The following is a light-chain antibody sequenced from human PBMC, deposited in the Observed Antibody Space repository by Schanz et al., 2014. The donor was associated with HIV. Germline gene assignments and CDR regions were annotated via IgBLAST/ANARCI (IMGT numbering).Light chain of an antibody. CDR1: SSDVGGYNY. CDR3: QSYDSSLTVV. CDR2: GNT. J-gene: IGLJ2*01. Sequence: QSALTQPASVSGSPGQSITISCTGTSSDVGGYNYVSWYQQHPGKAPKLLIYGNTNRPSGVPDRFSGSKSGTSASLAITGLQAEDEADYYCQSYDSSLTVVFGGGTKLTVL. V-gene: IGLV2-14*01.